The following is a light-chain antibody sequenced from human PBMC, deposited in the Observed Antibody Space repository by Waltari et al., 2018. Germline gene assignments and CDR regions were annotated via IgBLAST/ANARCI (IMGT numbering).Light chain of an antibody. Sequence: DIQMTQSPSSLSASVGDRDTITCRASQSISSYLNWYQQKPGKAPKLLICAASSLQSGVPSRFSGSGSGTDFTLTISCLQPEDFATYYCQQSYSTPYSFGQGTKLEIK. CDR3: QQSYSTPYS. CDR1: QSISSY. V-gene: IGKV1-39*01. CDR2: AAS. J-gene: IGKJ2*03.